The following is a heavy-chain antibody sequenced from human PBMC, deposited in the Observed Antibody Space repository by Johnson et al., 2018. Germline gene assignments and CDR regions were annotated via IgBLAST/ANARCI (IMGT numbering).Heavy chain of an antibody. J-gene: IGHJ6*03. CDR2: INHSGST. D-gene: IGHD3-10*01. Sequence: QVQLQQWGAGLLKPSETLSLTCAVYGGSFSGYYWSWIRQPPGKGLEWIGEINHSGSTNYNPSLKSRVHISVDTSKNQFSLKLSSVTAADTAVYYCAKEHYYGSGSLESMDGWGKGTTVTVSS. CDR3: AKEHYYGSGSLESMDG. V-gene: IGHV4-34*01. CDR1: GGSFSGYY.